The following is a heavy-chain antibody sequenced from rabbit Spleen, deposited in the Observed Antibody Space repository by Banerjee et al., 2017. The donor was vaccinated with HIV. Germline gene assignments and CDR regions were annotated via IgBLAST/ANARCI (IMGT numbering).Heavy chain of an antibody. CDR1: GFSFNNNYY. Sequence: QSLEESGGGLVQPEGSLTLTCTASGFSFNNNYYMCWVRQAPGKGLEWIACIYGGDGYSTAYASWAKGRFTVSKTSSTTVTLQMTGLTAADTATYFCARNYVNAFDPWGQGTLVNVS. CDR3: ARNYVNAFDP. D-gene: IGHD1-1*01. V-gene: IGHV1S40*01. J-gene: IGHJ2*01. CDR2: IYGGDGYST.